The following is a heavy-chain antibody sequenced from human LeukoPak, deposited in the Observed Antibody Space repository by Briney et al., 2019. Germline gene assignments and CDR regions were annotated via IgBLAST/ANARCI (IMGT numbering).Heavy chain of an antibody. Sequence: GGSLRLSCAASGFTFSSYAMSWVRQAPGKGLEWVSAISGSGGSTYYADSVKGRFTISRDNSKNTLYLQMNSLRAEDSAVHYCAKAYRQAAGWCRYWGQGTLVTVSS. J-gene: IGHJ4*02. D-gene: IGHD6-13*01. CDR3: AKAYRQAAGWCRY. V-gene: IGHV3-23*01. CDR1: GFTFSSYA. CDR2: ISGSGGST.